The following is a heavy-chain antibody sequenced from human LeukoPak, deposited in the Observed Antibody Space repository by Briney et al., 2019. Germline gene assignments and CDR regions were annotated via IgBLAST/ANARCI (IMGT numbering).Heavy chain of an antibody. CDR3: ARVEWELLGFDY. V-gene: IGHV4-59*01. D-gene: IGHD1-26*01. J-gene: IGHJ4*02. Sequence: SETLSLTCTVSGGPISSYYWSWIRQPPGKGLEWIGYAYYSGSTNYNPSLKSRVTISVDTSKNQFSLKLSSVTAADTAVYYCARVEWELLGFDYWGQGTLVTVSS. CDR2: AYYSGST. CDR1: GGPISSYY.